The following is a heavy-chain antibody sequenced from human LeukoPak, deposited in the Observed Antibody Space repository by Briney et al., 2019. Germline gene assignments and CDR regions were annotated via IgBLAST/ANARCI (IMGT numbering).Heavy chain of an antibody. Sequence: GESLKISCKGSGYSFTSYWIGWVRQMPGKGLEWMGIIYPGDSDTRYSPSFRGQVTISVEKSISTVYLEWSSLKASDTAMYYCARPMVRDYGSSDFWVDWFDPWGQGTQVIVSS. J-gene: IGHJ5*02. V-gene: IGHV5-51*01. CDR2: IYPGDSDT. D-gene: IGHD3-10*01. CDR3: ARPMVRDYGSSDFWVDWFDP. CDR1: GYSFTSYW.